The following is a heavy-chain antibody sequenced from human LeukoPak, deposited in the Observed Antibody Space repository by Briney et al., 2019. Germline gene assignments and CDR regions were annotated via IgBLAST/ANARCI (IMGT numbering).Heavy chain of an antibody. CDR1: GFTFSSYG. CDR2: ISYDGSNK. D-gene: IGHD3-22*01. Sequence: GRSLRLSCAASGFTFSSYGMHWVRQAPGKELEWVAVISYDGSNKYYADSVKGRFTISRDNSKNTLYLQMNSLRAEDTAVYYCAKVLGGYVPFDYWGQGTLVTVSS. V-gene: IGHV3-30*18. CDR3: AKVLGGYVPFDY. J-gene: IGHJ4*02.